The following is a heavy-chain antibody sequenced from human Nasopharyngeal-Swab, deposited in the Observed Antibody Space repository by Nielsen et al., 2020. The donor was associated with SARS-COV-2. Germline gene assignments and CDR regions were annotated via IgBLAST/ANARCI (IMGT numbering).Heavy chain of an antibody. D-gene: IGHD3-10*01. CDR2: INPSGGST. CDR3: ARDPPDYGSGAPPYDY. J-gene: IGHJ4*02. CDR1: GYTFTSYY. V-gene: IGHV1-46*01. Sequence: ASVKVSCKASGYTFTSYYMHWVRRAPGQGLEWMGIINPSGGSTSYAQKFQGRVTMTRDTSTSTVYMELSSLRSEDTAVYYCARDPPDYGSGAPPYDYWGQGTLVTVSS.